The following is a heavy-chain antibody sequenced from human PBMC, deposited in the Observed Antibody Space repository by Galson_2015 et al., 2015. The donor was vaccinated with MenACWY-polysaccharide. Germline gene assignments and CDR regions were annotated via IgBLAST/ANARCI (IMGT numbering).Heavy chain of an antibody. CDR1: GGSISRYR. CDR3: AGLMAGSPFGWFDP. D-gene: IGHD6-19*01. Sequence: LSLTCTVSGGSISRYRWTWIRQPPGKGLEWIGYVYYTGTTEYNPSLTSRVTISVDTSKKYFSLKLSSVTAADTAVYYCAGLMAGSPFGWFDPWGQGTLVTVSS. CDR2: VYYTGTT. J-gene: IGHJ5*02. V-gene: IGHV4-59*01.